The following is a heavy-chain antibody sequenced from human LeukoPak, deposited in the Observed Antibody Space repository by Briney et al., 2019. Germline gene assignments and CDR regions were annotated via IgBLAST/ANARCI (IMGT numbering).Heavy chain of an antibody. CDR1: GGSFSGYY. CDR3: ASQRLRRGIYYYYGMDV. Sequence: PSETLSLTCAVYGGSFSGYYWSWIRQPPGKGLGWIGEINHSGSTNYNPSLKSRVTTSVDTSKNQFSLKLSSVTAADTAVYYCASQRLRRGIYYYYGMDVWGQGTTVTVSS. V-gene: IGHV4-34*01. CDR2: INHSGST. D-gene: IGHD4-17*01. J-gene: IGHJ6*02.